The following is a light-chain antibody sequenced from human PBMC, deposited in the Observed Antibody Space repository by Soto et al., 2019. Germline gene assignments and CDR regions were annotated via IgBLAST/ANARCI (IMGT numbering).Light chain of an antibody. CDR2: KAS. CDR1: QTISSW. V-gene: IGKV1-5*03. Sequence: DIQMTQSPSTLSASVGDRVTITCRASQTISSWLAWYQQKPGKAPKLLIYKASTLKSGVPSRFSGSGSGTEFTLTFSSLQPDDFATYYCQHYNSYSDAFGQGTKLDI. CDR3: QHYNSYSDA. J-gene: IGKJ1*01.